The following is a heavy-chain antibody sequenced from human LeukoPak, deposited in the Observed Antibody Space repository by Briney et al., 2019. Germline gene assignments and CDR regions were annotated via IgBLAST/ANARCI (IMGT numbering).Heavy chain of an antibody. CDR2: IYYDGSVK. Sequence: GGSLRLSCAASGFTFSNYAMSWVRQAPGQGLKWVAIIYYDGSVKYYADSVKGRFTISRDSSKNTVYLIMNRLRADDTAVYYCARGGGVDAAMALDYWGQGTLVAVSS. D-gene: IGHD5-18*01. CDR1: GFTFSNYA. J-gene: IGHJ4*02. CDR3: ARGGGVDAAMALDY. V-gene: IGHV3-33*08.